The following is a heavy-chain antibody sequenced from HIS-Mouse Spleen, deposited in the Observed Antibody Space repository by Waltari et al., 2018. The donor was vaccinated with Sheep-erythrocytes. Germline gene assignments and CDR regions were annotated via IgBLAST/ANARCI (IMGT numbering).Heavy chain of an antibody. CDR2: IYWDDDK. Sequence: QITLKESGPTLVKPTQTLTLTCTFSGLPLSTNGVGVGWIRQLPGKALEWRAPIYWDDDKRYSPSLKSRLTITKDTSKNQVVLTMTNMDPVDTATYYYAHSVHTIFGVVTHNWFDPWGQGTLVTVSS. D-gene: IGHD3-3*01. CDR3: AHSVHTIFGVVTHNWFDP. CDR1: GLPLSTNGVG. V-gene: IGHV2-5*02. J-gene: IGHJ5*02.